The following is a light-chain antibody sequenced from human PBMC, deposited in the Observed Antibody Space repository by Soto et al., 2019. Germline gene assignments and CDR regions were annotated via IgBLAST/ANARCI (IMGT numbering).Light chain of an antibody. CDR3: LQRSDWPFT. V-gene: IGKV3-11*01. J-gene: IGKJ2*01. CDR2: DAS. Sequence: EIVLTQSPATRSLSPGERATLSCRASQSVSSYLAWYQQKPGQAPGLLIYDASNRTTGIPARFSGSGSGTDFTLTISSLEPEDFAVYYCLQRSDWPFTFGQGTKLEIK. CDR1: QSVSSY.